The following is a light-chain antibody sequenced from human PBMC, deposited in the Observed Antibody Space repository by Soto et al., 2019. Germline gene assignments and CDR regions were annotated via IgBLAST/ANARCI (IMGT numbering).Light chain of an antibody. CDR3: CSYAGSVTVP. CDR1: SSDVGSYNL. J-gene: IGLJ2*01. V-gene: IGLV2-23*02. Sequence: QSDLTQPASVSGSPGQSITISCTGTSSDVGSYNLVSWYQVYPGKAPKVIIYEASKRPSGVSDRFSGSKSGNTASLTISDLQAEDEALYYCCSYAGSVTVPFGGGTKLTVL. CDR2: EAS.